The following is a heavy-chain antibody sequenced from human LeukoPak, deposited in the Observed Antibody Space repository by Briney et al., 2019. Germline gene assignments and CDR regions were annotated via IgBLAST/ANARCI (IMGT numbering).Heavy chain of an antibody. CDR1: GYSFTSYW. CDR2: IFPGDSDT. Sequence: GESLKISCKGSGYSFTSYWIGWVRQMPGKGLEWMGIIFPGDSDTRHSPSFQGQVTISADKSINTAYLQWSSLKASDTAMYYCARRPLSAVIQNYFEYWGQGTLVTVSS. V-gene: IGHV5-51*01. D-gene: IGHD2-21*01. J-gene: IGHJ4*02. CDR3: ARRPLSAVIQNYFEY.